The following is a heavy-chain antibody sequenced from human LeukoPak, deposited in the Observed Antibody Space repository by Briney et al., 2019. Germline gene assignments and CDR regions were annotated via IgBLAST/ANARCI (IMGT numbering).Heavy chain of an antibody. Sequence: SETLSLTCTVSGGSISSGGYYWSWIRQPPGKGLEWIGYIYYSGSTYYNPSLKSRVTISVDTSKNQFSLKLSSVTAADTAVYYCARETKVVVTDYYYYGMDVWGQGTTVTVSS. J-gene: IGHJ6*02. D-gene: IGHD2-21*02. CDR2: IYYSGST. CDR1: GGSISSGGYY. CDR3: ARETKVVVTDYYYYGMDV. V-gene: IGHV4-30-4*01.